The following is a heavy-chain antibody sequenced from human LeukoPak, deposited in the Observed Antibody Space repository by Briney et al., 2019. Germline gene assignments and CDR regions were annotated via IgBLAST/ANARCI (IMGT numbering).Heavy chain of an antibody. D-gene: IGHD3-22*01. Sequence: GGSLRLSCAASGFTFSSYGMHWVRQAPGKGLEWVAVIWYDGSNKYYADSVKGRFTISRDNSKNTLYLQMNSLRAEDTAVYYCAKDHTYCYDSSGYYYCGYWGQGTLVTVSS. J-gene: IGHJ4*02. V-gene: IGHV3-30*02. CDR3: AKDHTYCYDSSGYYYCGY. CDR1: GFTFSSYG. CDR2: IWYDGSNK.